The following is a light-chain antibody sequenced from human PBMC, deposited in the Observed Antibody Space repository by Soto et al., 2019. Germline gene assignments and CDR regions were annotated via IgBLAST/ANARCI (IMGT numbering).Light chain of an antibody. CDR3: QQRSNWPLIT. V-gene: IGKV3-11*01. Sequence: EIVLTQSPATLSLSPGERATLSCRASQSVGSYLAWYQQKPGQAPRLLIYVASNRATGIPARFSGSGSGTDFPLTISSLEPEDFAVYYCQQRSNWPLITFGQGTRLEIK. CDR1: QSVGSY. CDR2: VAS. J-gene: IGKJ5*01.